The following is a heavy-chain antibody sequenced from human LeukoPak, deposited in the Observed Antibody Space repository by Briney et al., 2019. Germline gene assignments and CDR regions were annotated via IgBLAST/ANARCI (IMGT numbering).Heavy chain of an antibody. CDR3: ARGGHTADY. Sequence: SETLSLTCAVYGGSFSGYYWSWIRRPPGKGLEWIGEINHSGSTNYNPSLKSRVTISVDTSKNQFSLKLSSVTAADTAVYYCARGGHTADYWGQGTLVTVSS. CDR1: GGSFSGYY. D-gene: IGHD5-18*01. CDR2: INHSGST. J-gene: IGHJ4*02. V-gene: IGHV4-34*01.